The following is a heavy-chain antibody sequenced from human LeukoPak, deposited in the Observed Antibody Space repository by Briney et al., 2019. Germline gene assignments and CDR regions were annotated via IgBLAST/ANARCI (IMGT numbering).Heavy chain of an antibody. CDR3: ASVLRFLEWLEANY. CDR2: LWYDGSNK. CDR1: GFTFSSYG. J-gene: IGHJ4*02. Sequence: GGSLRLSCAASGFTFSSYGMHWVRQAPGKGLEWVAVLWYDGSNKYYADSVKGRFTISRDNSKNTLYLQMNSLRAEDTAVYYCASVLRFLEWLEANYWGQGTLVTVSS. D-gene: IGHD3-3*01. V-gene: IGHV3-33*01.